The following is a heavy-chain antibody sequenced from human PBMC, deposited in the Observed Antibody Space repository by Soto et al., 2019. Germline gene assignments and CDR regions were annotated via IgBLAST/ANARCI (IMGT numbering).Heavy chain of an antibody. CDR1: GYTFTSYV. CDR3: ARDQPHTGHDF. Sequence: ASVKVSCKASGYTFTSYVMHWVRQAPGQSLEWMGWINAGNGDTKYSQKFQGRVTITRDSSASTAYMELSSLTSEDTAVYYCARDQPHTGHDFWGQGTLVTVSS. V-gene: IGHV1-3*01. D-gene: IGHD3-10*01. J-gene: IGHJ4*02. CDR2: INAGNGDT.